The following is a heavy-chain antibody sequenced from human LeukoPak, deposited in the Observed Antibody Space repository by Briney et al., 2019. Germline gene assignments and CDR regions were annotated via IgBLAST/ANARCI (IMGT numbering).Heavy chain of an antibody. J-gene: IGHJ4*02. Sequence: HPGRSLRLSCAASGFTFSIYAMHWVRQAPGKGLEWVAFLSYDGSNKFYADSVKGRFSISRDNSKNTLYLQMNSLRAEDTAVYYCARRWGSGLDYWGQGTLVTVSS. CDR3: ARRWGSGLDY. V-gene: IGHV3-30-3*01. CDR1: GFTFSIYA. CDR2: LSYDGSNK. D-gene: IGHD6-19*01.